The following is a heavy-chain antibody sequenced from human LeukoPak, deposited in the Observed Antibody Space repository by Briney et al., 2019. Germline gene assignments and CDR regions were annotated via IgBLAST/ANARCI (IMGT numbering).Heavy chain of an antibody. J-gene: IGHJ4*02. D-gene: IGHD5-24*01. V-gene: IGHV3-23*01. CDR3: TKDQPGDGYSSI. CDR1: GFIFSDYA. CDR2: VHGHN. Sequence: GGSLRLSCAASGFIFSDYAVSWVRQAPGKGLEWVSTVHGHNYYADSVKGRFTISRDNSRSTLYLQMDNLRAEDTAVYYCTKDQPGDGYSSIWGRGTLVTVSS.